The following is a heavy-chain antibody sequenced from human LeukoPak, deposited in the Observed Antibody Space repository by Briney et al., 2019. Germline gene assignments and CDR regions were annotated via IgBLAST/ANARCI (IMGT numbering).Heavy chain of an antibody. CDR3: ARVLQYQGAFDI. J-gene: IGHJ3*02. D-gene: IGHD4-11*01. CDR2: INWNGGSR. CDR1: GFAFDDYG. Sequence: GGSLRLSCAASGFAFDDYGMSWVRQAPGKGLEWVSGINWNGGSRGYADSVKGRFTISRDNAKNSLYLQMNSLRAQDTVLYYCARVLQYQGAFDIWGQGTMVTVSS. V-gene: IGHV3-20*04.